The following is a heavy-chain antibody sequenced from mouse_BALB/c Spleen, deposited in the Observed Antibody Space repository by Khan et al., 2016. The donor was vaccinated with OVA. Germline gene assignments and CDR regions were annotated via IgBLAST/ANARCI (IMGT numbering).Heavy chain of an antibody. Sequence: DVQLQESGPGLVKPSQSLSLTCTVTGYSITSGYAWNWIRQFPGNKLEWMGYISYSGGTSYNPSLKSRISITRDTSKNKFFLQLKSVTTEDTATYYCARGNYYGYYFDYWGQGTTLTVSS. D-gene: IGHD1-1*01. CDR1: GYSITSGYA. CDR3: ARGNYYGYYFDY. V-gene: IGHV3-2*02. CDR2: ISYSGGT. J-gene: IGHJ2*01.